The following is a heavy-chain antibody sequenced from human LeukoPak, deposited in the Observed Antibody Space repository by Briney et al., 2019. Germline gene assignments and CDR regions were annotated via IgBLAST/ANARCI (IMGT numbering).Heavy chain of an antibody. D-gene: IGHD4-17*01. V-gene: IGHV3-23*01. CDR1: GFTIGGFA. CDR3: ATDHGFHYGAYFDY. CDR2: IGSDYKT. J-gene: IGHJ4*02. Sequence: GGSLRLSCAASGFTIGGFAMTWVRQAPGKGLEWVSSIGSDYKTHYSDSVKGRFTISRDNSKNTLYLQMNSLRPEDTAVYYCATDHGFHYGAYFDYWGQGTLVTVSS.